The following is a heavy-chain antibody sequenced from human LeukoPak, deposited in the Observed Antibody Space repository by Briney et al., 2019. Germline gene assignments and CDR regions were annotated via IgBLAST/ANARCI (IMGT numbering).Heavy chain of an antibody. V-gene: IGHV4-31*03. CDR3: ARVWGSSSWYGEDAFDI. CDR1: GGSISSGGYY. D-gene: IGHD6-13*01. Sequence: SETLSLICTVSGGSISSGGYYWSWIRQHPGKGLGWIGYIYYSGSTYYNPSLKSRVTISVDTSKNQFSLKLSSVTAADTAVYYCARVWGSSSWYGEDAFDIWGQGTMVTVSS. J-gene: IGHJ3*02. CDR2: IYYSGST.